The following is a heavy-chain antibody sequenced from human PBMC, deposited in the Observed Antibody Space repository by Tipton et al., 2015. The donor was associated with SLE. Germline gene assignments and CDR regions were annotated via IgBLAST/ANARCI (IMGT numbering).Heavy chain of an antibody. Sequence: LRLSCTVSGGSISSYYWSWIRQPPGKGLEWIGSIYYSGSTYYNPSLKSRVTISVDTSKNQFSLKLSSVTAADTAVYYCAKEMATSLPDYWGQGTLVTVSS. CDR1: GGSISSYY. D-gene: IGHD5-24*01. CDR2: IYYSGST. J-gene: IGHJ4*02. V-gene: IGHV4-59*12. CDR3: AKEMATSLPDY.